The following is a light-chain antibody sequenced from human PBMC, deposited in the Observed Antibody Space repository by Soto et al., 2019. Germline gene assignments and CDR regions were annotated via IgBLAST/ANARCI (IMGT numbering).Light chain of an antibody. CDR1: QSVSSW. J-gene: IGKJ1*01. CDR2: DAS. CDR3: QQYNSYWT. V-gene: IGKV1-5*01. Sequence: DIQMTQSPSTLSASVGDRVTITCRASQSVSSWLAWYQQKPGKAPKILIYDASSLESGVPSRFRGSGSVTEFTLTISSLQPDDFATYYCQQYNSYWTFGQGTKVEIK.